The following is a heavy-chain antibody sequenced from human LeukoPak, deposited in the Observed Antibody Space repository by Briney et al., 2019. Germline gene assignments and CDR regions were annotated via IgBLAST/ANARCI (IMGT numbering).Heavy chain of an antibody. CDR3: ARGLRYSNEVWFDP. J-gene: IGHJ5*02. Sequence: SETLSLTCTVSGGSISSYYWSWIRQPAGKGLEWIGRIYTSGSTNYNPSLKSRVTISVDKSENQFSLKLSPVTAADTAVYYCARGLRYSNEVWFDPWGQGTLVTVSS. V-gene: IGHV4-4*07. CDR2: IYTSGST. D-gene: IGHD4-11*01. CDR1: GGSISSYY.